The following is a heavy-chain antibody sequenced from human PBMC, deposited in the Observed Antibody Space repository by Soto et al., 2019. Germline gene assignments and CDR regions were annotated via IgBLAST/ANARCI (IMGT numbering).Heavy chain of an antibody. CDR1: GFTFTNYA. D-gene: IGHD3-3*01. CDR3: AREVGAPSGWLDP. CDR2: ISASGGLM. V-gene: IGHV3-23*01. J-gene: IGHJ5*02. Sequence: EVQLSESGGDLRQPGGSLRLPCAASGFTFTNYAMTWVRQTPGKGLVWVSGISASGGLMYYADSVQGRFTVSRDNSKNILYLQMDNLRDEDTALYYCAREVGAPSGWLDPWGQVTQVTVS.